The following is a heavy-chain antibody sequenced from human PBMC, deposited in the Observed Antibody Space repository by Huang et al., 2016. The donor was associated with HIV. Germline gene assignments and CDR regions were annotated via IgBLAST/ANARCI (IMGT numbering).Heavy chain of an antibody. J-gene: IGHJ5*02. D-gene: IGHD2-15*01. Sequence: GMHWVRQAPGKGLEWVAVISFDASHKFYADSVKGRFTISRDNSKSTVFLQLNSLKDEDTATYYCARDLRGIYCSGANCYSGERDSWGQGTLVTVSA. V-gene: IGHV3-30*06. CDR2: ISFDASHK. CDR3: ARDLRGIYCSGANCYSGERDS. CDR1: G.